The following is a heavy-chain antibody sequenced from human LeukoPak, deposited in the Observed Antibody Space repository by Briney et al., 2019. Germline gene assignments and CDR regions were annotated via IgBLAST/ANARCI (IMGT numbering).Heavy chain of an antibody. CDR3: ARDSRYYDRSGAMDY. Sequence: SETLSLTCAVSGGSISSSNWWSWVRQPPGKGLEWIGEIYHSGSTNYNPSLKSRVTISVDKSKNQFSLKLSSVTAADTAVYYCARDSRYYDRSGAMDYWGQGTLVTVSS. D-gene: IGHD3-22*01. V-gene: IGHV4-4*02. CDR1: GGSISSSNW. CDR2: IYHSGST. J-gene: IGHJ4*02.